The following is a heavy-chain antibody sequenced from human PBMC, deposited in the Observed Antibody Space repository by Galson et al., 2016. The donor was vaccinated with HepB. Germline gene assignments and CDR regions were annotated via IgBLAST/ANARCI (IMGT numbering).Heavy chain of an antibody. D-gene: IGHD1-1*01. J-gene: IGHJ4*02. CDR3: ARDGNAFNFDF. Sequence: SVKVSCKAFGYSLTTYYMQWVRQAPGQGLEWLATISPSGDTTNYAPPFQGRVSVTRDTSTSTVYLELSSLISEDTAIYFCARDGNAFNFDFWGQGTLVTVSS. CDR1: GYSLTTYY. CDR2: ISPSGDTT. V-gene: IGHV1-46*01.